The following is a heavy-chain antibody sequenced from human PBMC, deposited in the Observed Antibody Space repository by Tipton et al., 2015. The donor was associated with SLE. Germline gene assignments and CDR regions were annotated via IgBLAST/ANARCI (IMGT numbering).Heavy chain of an antibody. V-gene: IGHV4-59*11. D-gene: IGHD6-13*01. CDR1: GGSISSHY. J-gene: IGHJ4*02. Sequence: TLSLTCTVSGGSISSHYLSWIRQPPGKGLEWIGYIFYSGSTNYNPSLKSRVTILVDTSKNEVSLELRSVTGADTAVYYCARDRYGSSWYYFDSWGQGTVVSVPS. CDR3: ARDRYGSSWYYFDS. CDR2: IFYSGST.